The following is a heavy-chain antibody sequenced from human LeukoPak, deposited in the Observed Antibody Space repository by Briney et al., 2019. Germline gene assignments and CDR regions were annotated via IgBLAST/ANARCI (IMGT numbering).Heavy chain of an antibody. D-gene: IGHD2-15*01. CDR1: RFTLSSYV. J-gene: IGHJ4*02. CDR3: AKSSTPGNLDMVFDY. Sequence: GGSLRLSCAASRFTLSSYVMTWVRQAPGKGLEWVSLITGSGDITSYADSLKGRFTISRDKSMNTLYLQMNSLRAEDTAVYYCAKSSTPGNLDMVFDYWGQGTLVTVSS. CDR2: ITGSGDIT. V-gene: IGHV3-23*01.